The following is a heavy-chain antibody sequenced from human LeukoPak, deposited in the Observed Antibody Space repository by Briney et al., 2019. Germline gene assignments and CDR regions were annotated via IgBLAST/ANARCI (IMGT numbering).Heavy chain of an antibody. CDR2: IKLDGSET. J-gene: IGHJ4*02. D-gene: IGHD3-10*01. CDR1: GFTFSTYW. Sequence: GGSLRLSCAASGFTFSTYWMTWVRQAPGKGLERVANIKLDGSETYYVDSVKGRFTISRDNAKNSLYLQMNSLRAEDTAVHYCTRDRGWQSFDYWGQGTLVTVSS. V-gene: IGHV3-7*01. CDR3: TRDRGWQSFDY.